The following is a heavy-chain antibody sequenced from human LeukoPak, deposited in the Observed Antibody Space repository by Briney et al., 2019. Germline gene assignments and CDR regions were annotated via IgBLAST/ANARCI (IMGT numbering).Heavy chain of an antibody. CDR2: ITTSSSYT. CDR1: GFSFSSYN. D-gene: IGHD6-19*01. Sequence: GGSLRLSCEASGFSFSSYNMDWVRQTPGKGLEWISSITTSSSYTFYADSVKGRFTTSRDNARNSLYLQMNSLRPEDTALYYCARDGRDNSGWSPGAYWGQGTLVTVSS. J-gene: IGHJ4*02. CDR3: ARDGRDNSGWSPGAY. V-gene: IGHV3-21*04.